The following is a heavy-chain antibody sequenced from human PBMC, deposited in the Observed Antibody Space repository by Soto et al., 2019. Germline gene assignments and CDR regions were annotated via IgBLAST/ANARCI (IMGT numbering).Heavy chain of an antibody. V-gene: IGHV1-3*01. D-gene: IGHD6-13*01. Sequence: QVQLVQSGTEVKKPGASVKVSCKASGYTFTSYGIHWVRQAPGQRLEWMGWINAANGDTKYSPMFQGRVSLTRDTSASTAYMELSSLRSEDTAVDYCVRRHVSATGIDWFDPWGQGTLVTVSS. J-gene: IGHJ5*02. CDR2: INAANGDT. CDR3: VRRHVSATGIDWFDP. CDR1: GYTFTSYG.